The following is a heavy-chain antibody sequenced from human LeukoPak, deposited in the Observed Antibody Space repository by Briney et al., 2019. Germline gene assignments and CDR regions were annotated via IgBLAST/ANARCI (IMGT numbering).Heavy chain of an antibody. CDR3: AKDDFDDFWSGYYGVGDY. CDR2: ISGSGGST. V-gene: IGHV3-23*01. J-gene: IGHJ4*02. D-gene: IGHD3-3*01. Sequence: GGSLRLSCAASGFTFSSSAMNWVRQAPGKGLEWVSAISGSGGSTYYADSVKGRFTISRDNSKNTLYLQMNSLRAEDTAVYYCAKDDFDDFWSGYYGVGDYWGQGTLVTVSS. CDR1: GFTFSSSA.